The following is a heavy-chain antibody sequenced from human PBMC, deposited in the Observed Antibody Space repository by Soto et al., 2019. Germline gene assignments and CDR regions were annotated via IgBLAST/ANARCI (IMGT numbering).Heavy chain of an antibody. CDR1: GYTFTSYA. D-gene: IGHD6-6*01. V-gene: IGHV1-3*05. Sequence: QVQLVQSGAEEKKPGASVKVSCKASGYTFTSYAMHWVRQAPGQTLEWMGWINAGNGNTKYSQELKGRVTITRDTTESTGNMDRSSLRSEDTSVYHSPIGPSHYAIDVWGQRTTVTVSS. J-gene: IGHJ6*02. CDR2: INAGNGNT. CDR3: PIGPSHYAIDV.